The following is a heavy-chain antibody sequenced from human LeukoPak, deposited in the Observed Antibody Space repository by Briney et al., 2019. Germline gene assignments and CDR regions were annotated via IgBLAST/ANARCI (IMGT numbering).Heavy chain of an antibody. V-gene: IGHV3-20*04. J-gene: IGHJ3*02. CDR2: INWNGGST. CDR3: AREYAALGFDI. Sequence: GGSLGLSCAASGFIVSSKYMSWVRQAPGKGLEWVSGINWNGGSTAYADSVKGRFTISRDNAKKSLYLQMNSLRGEDTALYYCAREYAALGFDIWGQGTMVTVSS. CDR1: GFIVSSKY. D-gene: IGHD7-27*01.